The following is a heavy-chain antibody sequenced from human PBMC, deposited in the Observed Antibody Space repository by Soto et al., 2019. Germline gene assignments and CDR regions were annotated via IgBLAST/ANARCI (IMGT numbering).Heavy chain of an antibody. V-gene: IGHV3-23*01. CDR3: AKGAHGRFGEFGIYYFDY. CDR1: GFTFSSYA. D-gene: IGHD3-10*01. J-gene: IGHJ4*02. Sequence: GGSLRLSCAASGFTFSSYAMSWVRQAPGKGLEWVSAISGSGGSTYYADSVKGRFTISRDNSKNTLYLQMNSLRAEDTAVYYCAKGAHGRFGEFGIYYFDYWGQGTLVTVSS. CDR2: ISGSGGST.